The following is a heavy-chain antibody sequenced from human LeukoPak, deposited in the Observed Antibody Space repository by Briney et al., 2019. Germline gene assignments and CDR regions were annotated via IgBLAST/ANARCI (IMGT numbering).Heavy chain of an antibody. V-gene: IGHV1-69*13. CDR1: GGTFSSYA. J-gene: IGHJ2*01. D-gene: IGHD3-22*01. CDR3: ARGNYYHSSGYDPYWYFDL. CDR2: IIPIFGTA. Sequence: SVKVSCKASGGTFSSYAISWVRQAPGQGLEWMGGIIPIFGTANYAQKFQGRVTITADESTSTAYMELSSLISEDTAVYYCARGNYYHSSGYDPYWYFDLWGRGTLVTVSS.